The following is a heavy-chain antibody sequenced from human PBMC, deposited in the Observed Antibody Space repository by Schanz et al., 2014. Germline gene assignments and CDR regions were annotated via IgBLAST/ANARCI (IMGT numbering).Heavy chain of an antibody. V-gene: IGHV3-48*04. CDR1: GFTFSSYA. CDR2: ISNSGTTI. J-gene: IGHJ4*02. CDR3: AMGGYQLHH. Sequence: DVQLLESGGGLVQPGGSLRLSCAASGFTFSSYAMSWVRQPPGKGLEWVSYISNSGTTIYYADSVKGRFTISRDNAKNSLYLRMNSLRAEDTAVYYCAMGGYQLHHWGQGTLVTVSS. D-gene: IGHD1-7*01.